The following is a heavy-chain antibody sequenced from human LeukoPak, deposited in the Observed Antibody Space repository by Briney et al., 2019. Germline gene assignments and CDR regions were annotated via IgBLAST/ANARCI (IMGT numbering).Heavy chain of an antibody. D-gene: IGHD1-26*01. CDR1: GLTFDDYA. CDR2: ISWNSGSI. Sequence: PGGSLRLSCAASGLTFDDYAMHWVRQAPGKGLEWVSGISWNSGSIGYADSVKGRFTISRDNAKNSLYLQMNSLRAEDMALYYCAKDMAGAARGAFDIWGQGTMVTVSS. V-gene: IGHV3-9*03. CDR3: AKDMAGAARGAFDI. J-gene: IGHJ3*02.